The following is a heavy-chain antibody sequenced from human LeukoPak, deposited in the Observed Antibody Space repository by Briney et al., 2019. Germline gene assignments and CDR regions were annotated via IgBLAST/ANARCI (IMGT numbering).Heavy chain of an antibody. CDR2: IRNDGSDK. J-gene: IGHJ4*02. V-gene: IGHV3-30*02. Sequence: GGSLRLSCAASGFTFSSYGKHWVRQAPGKGPEWVAFIRNDGSDKYYADSVKGRFTISRDNSKNTLDLQMNSLRTEDTAVYYCAKDPNPGFLSGGDCWGQGTLVAVSS. CDR3: AKDPNPGFLSGGDC. D-gene: IGHD1-1*01. CDR1: GFTFSSYG.